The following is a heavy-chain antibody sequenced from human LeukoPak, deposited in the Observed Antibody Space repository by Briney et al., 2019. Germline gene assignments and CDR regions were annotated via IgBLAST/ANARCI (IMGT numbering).Heavy chain of an antibody. CDR3: ARGIGVGAAVIFDY. J-gene: IGHJ4*02. Sequence: GGSLRLSCAASGFTFSSYAMHWVRQAPGKGLEWVAVISYDGSNKYYADSVKGRFTISRDNSKNTLYLQMNSLRAEDTAVYYCARGIGVGAAVIFDYWGQGTLVTVSS. V-gene: IGHV3-30*04. CDR2: ISYDGSNK. CDR1: GFTFSSYA. D-gene: IGHD1-26*01.